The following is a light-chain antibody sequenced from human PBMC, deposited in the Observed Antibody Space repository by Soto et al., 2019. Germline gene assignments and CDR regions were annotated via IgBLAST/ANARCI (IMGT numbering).Light chain of an antibody. CDR2: KAS. CDR1: QSISSW. Sequence: DIQMTQSPSTLSASVGDRVTITCRASQSISSWLAWYQQKPGKAPKLLIYKASSLESGVPSRFSGSGSGTEFTLTISSLQPYDFATYYCQQYNSYPYTFGQGTKLEIK. J-gene: IGKJ2*01. CDR3: QQYNSYPYT. V-gene: IGKV1-5*03.